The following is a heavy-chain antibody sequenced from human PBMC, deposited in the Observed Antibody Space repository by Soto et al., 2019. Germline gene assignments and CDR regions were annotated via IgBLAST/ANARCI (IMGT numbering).Heavy chain of an antibody. D-gene: IGHD1-26*01. V-gene: IGHV3-43*01. CDR2: ISWDGGST. CDR3: AKDKGGSSAGAFDY. CDR1: GFTFDDYT. Sequence: VGSLRLSCAASGFTFDDYTMHWVRQAPGKGLEWVSLISWDGGSTYYVDSVKGRFTISRDNSKNSLYLQMNSLRTEDTALYYCAKDKGGSSAGAFDYWGQGTLVTVSS. J-gene: IGHJ4*02.